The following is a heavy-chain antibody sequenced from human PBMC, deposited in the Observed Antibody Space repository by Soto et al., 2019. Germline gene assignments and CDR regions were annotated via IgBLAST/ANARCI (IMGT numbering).Heavy chain of an antibody. V-gene: IGHV4-34*01. CDR1: GGSFSGYY. Sequence: SETLSLTCAVYGGSFSGYYWSWIRQPPGKGLEWIGEINHSGSTNYNPSLKSRVTISVDTSKNQFSLKLSSVTAADTAVYYCAREAFLVGATGHLYHYGMDVWGQGTTVTVSS. J-gene: IGHJ6*02. D-gene: IGHD1-26*01. CDR3: AREAFLVGATGHLYHYGMDV. CDR2: INHSGST.